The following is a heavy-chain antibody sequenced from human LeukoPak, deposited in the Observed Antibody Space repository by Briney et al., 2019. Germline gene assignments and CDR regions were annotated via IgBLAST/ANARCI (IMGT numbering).Heavy chain of an antibody. CDR3: VSGSLQSGYNFDY. J-gene: IGHJ4*02. D-gene: IGHD3-3*01. CDR1: GFTFSNYW. Sequence: GGSLRLSCAASGFTFSNYWMHWIRQVPGKGLVWVSHIKYDGSATNYADSVKGRFTISRDNAKNTLYLQMDSLRAEDTAVYYCVSGSLQSGYNFDYWGQGARSPSPQ. CDR2: IKYDGSAT. V-gene: IGHV3-74*01.